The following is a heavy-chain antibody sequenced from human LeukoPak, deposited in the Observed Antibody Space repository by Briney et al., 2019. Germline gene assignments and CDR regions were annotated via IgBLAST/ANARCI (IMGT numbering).Heavy chain of an antibody. CDR2: INTDGRTT. CDR3: ARDGGAYDSSGYYVYFDY. J-gene: IGHJ4*02. V-gene: IGHV3-74*01. D-gene: IGHD3-22*01. CDR1: GFTFTTFW. Sequence: GGSLRLSCAASGFTFTTFWMNWVRQAPGEGLVWVSLINTDGRTTTYADSVKGRFTISRDNAKNTLYLQMNSLRAEDTAVYYCARDGGAYDSSGYYVYFDYWGQGTLVTVSS.